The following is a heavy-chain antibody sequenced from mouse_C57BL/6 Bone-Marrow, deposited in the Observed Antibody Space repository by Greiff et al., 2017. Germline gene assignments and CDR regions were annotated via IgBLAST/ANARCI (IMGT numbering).Heavy chain of an antibody. Sequence: VQLVESGAELARPGASVKLSCKASGYTFTSYGISWVKQRTGQGLEWIGEIYPRSGNTYYNEKFKGKATLTADKSSSTAYMELRSLTSEDSAVYFCARGEAYYSNPWFAYWGQGTLVTVSA. CDR2: IYPRSGNT. J-gene: IGHJ3*01. D-gene: IGHD2-5*01. CDR3: ARGEAYYSNPWFAY. V-gene: IGHV1-81*01. CDR1: GYTFTSYG.